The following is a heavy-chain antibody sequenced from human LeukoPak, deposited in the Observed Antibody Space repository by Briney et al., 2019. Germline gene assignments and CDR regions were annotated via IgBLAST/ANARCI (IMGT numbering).Heavy chain of an antibody. CDR3: ARGISSSSCCHFDH. CDR2: IYSGGST. D-gene: IGHD2-2*01. V-gene: IGHV3-66*02. Sequence: GGSLSLSCAASGFTVSSTYMTWVRQAPGKGLEWVSVIYSGGSTYSADSVKGRFTISRDNSKNTLYLEMNSLRAEDTAVYYCARGISSSSCCHFDHWGQRTLVTVSS. J-gene: IGHJ4*02. CDR1: GFTVSSTY.